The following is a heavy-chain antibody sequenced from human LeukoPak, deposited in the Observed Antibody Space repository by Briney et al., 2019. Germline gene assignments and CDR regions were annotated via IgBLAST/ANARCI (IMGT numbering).Heavy chain of an antibody. J-gene: IGHJ4*02. D-gene: IGHD6-13*01. CDR1: GFTFSTYG. CDR3: AKVGVGGSWYYFDY. CDR2: VTGSGGST. Sequence: GGSLRLSCAASGFTFSTYGMSWVRQAPGKGLEWVSAVTGSGGSTYYADSVKGRFTVSRDNSKTMLYLRMNSLRAEDTAVYYCAKVGVGGSWYYFDYWGQGTLVTVSS. V-gene: IGHV3-23*01.